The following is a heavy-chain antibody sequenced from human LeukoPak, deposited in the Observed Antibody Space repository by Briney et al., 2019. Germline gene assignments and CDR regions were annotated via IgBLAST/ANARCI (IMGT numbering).Heavy chain of an antibody. V-gene: IGHV4-34*01. D-gene: IGHD2-15*01. J-gene: IGHJ3*02. CDR3: ASRHCSGGSCPRGYDAFDI. Sequence: SETLSLTCAVYGGSFSGYYWSWIRQPPGKGLEWIGEINHSGSTNYNPSLKSRVTISVDTSKNQFSLKLSSVTAADTAVYYCASRHCSGGSCPRGYDAFDIWGQGTMVTVSS. CDR1: GGSFSGYY. CDR2: INHSGST.